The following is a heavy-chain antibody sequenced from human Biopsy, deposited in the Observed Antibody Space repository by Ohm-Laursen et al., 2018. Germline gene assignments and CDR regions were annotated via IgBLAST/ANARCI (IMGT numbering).Heavy chain of an antibody. J-gene: IGHJ4*02. CDR3: GNEVHGRDY. D-gene: IGHD2-15*01. Sequence: SETLSLTCSVFSKTFSDYQWSWIRQPPGKGLEWIGQINQSGTTNYNPSLKSRVSISADASKYEFSLRLTSVTAADTAVYFCGNEVHGRDYWGLGAQVTVSS. V-gene: IGHV4-34*08. CDR2: INQSGTT. CDR1: SKTFSDYQ.